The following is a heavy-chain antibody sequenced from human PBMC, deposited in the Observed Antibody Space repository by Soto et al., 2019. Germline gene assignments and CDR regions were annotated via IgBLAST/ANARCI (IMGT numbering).Heavy chain of an antibody. CDR2: ISAYNGNT. V-gene: IGHV1-18*01. J-gene: IGHJ4*02. CDR1: GYSFTSYD. Sequence: QVQLVQSGAEVKKPRASVKVSFKTSGYSFTSYDISWVREAPGQGLEWMGWISAYNGNTNYAQKLQGRVTMTTDTSTSTAYMELRSLRSDDTAVYYCARDLAVGLVDYWGQGTLVTVSS. D-gene: IGHD6-19*01. CDR3: ARDLAVGLVDY.